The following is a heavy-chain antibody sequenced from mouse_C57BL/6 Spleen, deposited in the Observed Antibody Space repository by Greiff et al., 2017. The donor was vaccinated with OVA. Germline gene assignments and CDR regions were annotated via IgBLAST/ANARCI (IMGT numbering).Heavy chain of an antibody. CDR2: FNPSNGGT. CDR1: GYTFTSYW. V-gene: IGHV1-53*01. J-gene: IGHJ2*01. CDR3: ASLTTVVPTHFDY. D-gene: IGHD1-1*01. Sequence: VQLQQPGTELVKPGASVKLSCKASGYTFTSYWLHWVKQRTGQGLEWIGNFNPSNGGTKYHEKFKSKATLTVDKSSSTAYMQLSSLTSEDSAVYYCASLTTVVPTHFDYWGQGTTLTVSS.